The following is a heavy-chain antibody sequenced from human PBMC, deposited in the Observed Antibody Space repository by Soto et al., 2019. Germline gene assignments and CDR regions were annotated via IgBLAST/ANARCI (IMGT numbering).Heavy chain of an antibody. CDR3: ATPSGY. V-gene: IGHV1-46*01. CDR1: GHTFTSHY. CDR2: INPSAGST. D-gene: IGHD3-10*01. J-gene: IGHJ4*02. Sequence: XAGQASCSESGHTFTSHYMHWVRQAPGQGLECMGLINPSAGSTSYAQSFQGRVTMTRDTSTSTVFMDLSSLRSEDTAIYYCATPSGYWGQGTLVTLSS.